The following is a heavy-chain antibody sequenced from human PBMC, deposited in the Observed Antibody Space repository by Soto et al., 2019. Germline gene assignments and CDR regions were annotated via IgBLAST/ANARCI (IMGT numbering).Heavy chain of an antibody. CDR1: GFTFSTYA. D-gene: IGHD1-26*01. V-gene: IGHV3-23*01. J-gene: IGHJ4*02. CDR2: ISSSGAHT. Sequence: EVQLLESGGDLVQPGGSLRLSCAASGFTFSTYAMTWVRQVPGMGLDWVSSISSSGAHTYYADSVKGRFTISRDNSKNTLYLRMNSLRAEGTAIYYCAIVSNSENYGDYWGRGTLVTVSS. CDR3: AIVSNSENYGDY.